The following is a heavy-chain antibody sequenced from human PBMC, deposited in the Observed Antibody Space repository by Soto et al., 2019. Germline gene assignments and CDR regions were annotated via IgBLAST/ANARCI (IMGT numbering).Heavy chain of an antibody. CDR3: TTDRWYDFWSGYLYYYYGMDV. Sequence: GGSLRLSCAASGFTFSNAWMNWVRQAPGKGLEWVGRIKSKTDGGTTDYAAPVKGRFTISRDDSKNTLYLQMNSLKTEDTAVYYCTTDRWYDFWSGYLYYYYGMDVWGQGTTVTVSS. D-gene: IGHD3-3*01. J-gene: IGHJ6*02. V-gene: IGHV3-15*07. CDR2: IKSKTDGGTT. CDR1: GFTFSNAW.